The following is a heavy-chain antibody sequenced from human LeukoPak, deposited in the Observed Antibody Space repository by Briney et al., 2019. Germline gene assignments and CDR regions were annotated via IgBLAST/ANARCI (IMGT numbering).Heavy chain of an antibody. Sequence: GGSLRLSCAASGFTFSSYNMNWVRQAPGKGLEWVSFISSSSSYIYYADSVKGRFTISRDNAKNSLYLQMNSLRAEDTAVYYCARDRGDQRGYYYYYMDVWGKGTTVTVSS. D-gene: IGHD3-16*01. CDR3: ARDRGDQRGYYYYYMDV. J-gene: IGHJ6*03. CDR2: ISSSSSYI. CDR1: GFTFSSYN. V-gene: IGHV3-21*01.